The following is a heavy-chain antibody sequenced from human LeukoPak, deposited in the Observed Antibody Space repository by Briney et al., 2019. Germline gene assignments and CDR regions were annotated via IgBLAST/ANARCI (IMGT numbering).Heavy chain of an antibody. CDR3: AKPRAMTTGVGRYFDL. V-gene: IGHV3-23*01. Sequence: GGSLRLSCAASGFTFSSYATSWIRQAPAQRLDWVSAISGGGEDTYYPDSVKGRFTISRDNSKNTLYLQMSSLRAEDTAIYYCAKPRAMTTGVGRYFDLWGRGTLVTVSS. D-gene: IGHD1-1*01. CDR1: GFTFSSYA. J-gene: IGHJ2*01. CDR2: ISGGGEDT.